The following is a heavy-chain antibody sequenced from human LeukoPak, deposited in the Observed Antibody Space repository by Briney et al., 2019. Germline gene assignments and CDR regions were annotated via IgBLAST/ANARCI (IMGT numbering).Heavy chain of an antibody. D-gene: IGHD1-14*01. V-gene: IGHV3-30*18. CDR1: GFTFSSYG. CDR3: AKLHNLNSDY. J-gene: IGHJ4*02. Sequence: GGSLRLSCAASGFTFSSYGMHWVRQAPGKGLEWVAVISYDGSNKYYADSVKGRFTISRDNSKNTLYLQMNSLRAEDTAVYYCAKLHNLNSDYWGQGTLVTVSS. CDR2: ISYDGSNK.